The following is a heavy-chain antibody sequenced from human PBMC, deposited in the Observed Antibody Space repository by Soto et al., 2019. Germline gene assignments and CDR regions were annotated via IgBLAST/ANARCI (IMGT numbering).Heavy chain of an antibody. CDR1: GGSVSSRSYY. CDR2: IYYSGST. V-gene: IGHV4-39*01. Sequence: SETLSLTGTVSGGSVSSRSYYWVWIRQPPGKGLEWIGSIYYSGSTYYNPSLQSRVTISVDTSKNQFSLKLSSVTAADTAVYYCVVDCNSTSCYWLHGASWGKGTTVTVSS. D-gene: IGHD2-2*01. CDR3: VVDCNSTSCYWLHGAS. J-gene: IGHJ6*04.